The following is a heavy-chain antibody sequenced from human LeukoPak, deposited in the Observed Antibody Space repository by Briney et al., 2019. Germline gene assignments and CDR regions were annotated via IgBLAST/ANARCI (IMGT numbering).Heavy chain of an antibody. CDR1: GYTFISHG. D-gene: IGHD3-22*01. Sequence: GASVKVSCKASGYTFISHGISWVRQAPGQGLEWMGWISTYNGNTNLAQKLQGRVTMTTDTSTSTAYMELRSLGSDDTAVYYCARDRRDYYDTSGFDFWGQGTLVTVSS. J-gene: IGHJ4*02. V-gene: IGHV1-18*01. CDR3: ARDRRDYYDTSGFDF. CDR2: ISTYNGNT.